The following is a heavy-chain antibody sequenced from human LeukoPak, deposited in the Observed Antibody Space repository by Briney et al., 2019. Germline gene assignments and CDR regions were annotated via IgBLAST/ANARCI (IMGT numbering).Heavy chain of an antibody. J-gene: IGHJ5*02. CDR2: IYYSGST. CDR3: ARGRSGVAAAGINGWFDP. D-gene: IGHD6-13*01. CDR1: GGSISSGDYY. Sequence: SETLSLTCTVSGGSISSGDYYWSWIRQPPGKCLEWIGYIYYSGSTYYNPSLKSRVTISVDTSKNQFSLELSSVTAADTAVYYCARGRSGVAAAGINGWFDPWGQGTLVTVSS. V-gene: IGHV4-30-4*08.